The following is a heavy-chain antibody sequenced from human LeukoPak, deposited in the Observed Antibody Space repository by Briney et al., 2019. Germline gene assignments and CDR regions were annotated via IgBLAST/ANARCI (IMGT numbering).Heavy chain of an antibody. D-gene: IGHD6-25*01. J-gene: IGHJ3*02. V-gene: IGHV4-39*01. CDR3: ARHGGTGAATNVRALDI. Sequence: PSETLSLTCAVSGGSISISSYYWDWIRQPPGKGLEWIGSTYYRGSTYYSPSLKSRVTISVDTSKNEFSLRLSSVTAADTAVYYCARHGGTGAATNVRALDIWGQGTLVTVSS. CDR2: TYYRGST. CDR1: GGSISISSYY.